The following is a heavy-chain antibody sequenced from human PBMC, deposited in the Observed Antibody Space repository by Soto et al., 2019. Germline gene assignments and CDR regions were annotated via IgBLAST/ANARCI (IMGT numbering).Heavy chain of an antibody. CDR3: ARARITIFGVVIHEFDY. V-gene: IGHV1-18*01. CDR2: ISAYNGNT. CDR1: GYTFTSYG. D-gene: IGHD3-3*01. Sequence: GASVKVSCKASGYTFTSYGISWVRQAPGQGLEWMGWISAYNGNTNYAQKLQGRVTMTTDTSTTTAYMELRSLRSDDTAVYYCARARITIFGVVIHEFDYWGQGTLVTVSS. J-gene: IGHJ4*02.